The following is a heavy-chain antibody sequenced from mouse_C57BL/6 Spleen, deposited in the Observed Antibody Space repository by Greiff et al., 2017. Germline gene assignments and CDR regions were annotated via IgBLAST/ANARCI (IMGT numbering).Heavy chain of an antibody. CDR1: GYAFSSSW. CDR3: AIDSSGPAWFAY. V-gene: IGHV1-82*01. D-gene: IGHD3-2*02. Sequence: VHLVESGPELVKPGASVKISCKASGYAFSSSWMNWVKQRPGKGLEWIGRIYPGDGDTNYNGKFKGKATLTADKSSSTAYMQLSSLTSEDSAVYFGAIDSSGPAWFAYWGQGTLVTVSA. J-gene: IGHJ3*01. CDR2: IYPGDGDT.